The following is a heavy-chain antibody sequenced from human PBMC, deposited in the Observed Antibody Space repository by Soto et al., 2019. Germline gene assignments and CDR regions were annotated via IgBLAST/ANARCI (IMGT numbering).Heavy chain of an antibody. J-gene: IGHJ4*02. D-gene: IGHD2-21*01. Sequence: PGGSLRLSCSASGVTFSSYAMNWVRQAPGKGLEWVAVISYDGSYQYYADSVKGRFTISRDNSKNTLFLQMNSLRAEDTAVYFCASLISATLSPIDYWGPGAPVTVSS. CDR3: ASLISATLSPIDY. V-gene: IGHV3-30-3*01. CDR2: ISYDGSYQ. CDR1: GVTFSSYA.